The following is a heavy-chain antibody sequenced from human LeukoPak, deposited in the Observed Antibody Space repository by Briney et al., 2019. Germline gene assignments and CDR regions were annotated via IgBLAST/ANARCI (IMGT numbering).Heavy chain of an antibody. CDR3: ASSSGYYYPVDY. V-gene: IGHV3-30*03. CDR1: GFTFSNYG. CDR2: ISYDGSNK. Sequence: GGSLRLSCAASGFTFSNYGMHWVRQTPGKGLEWVAVISYDGSNKYYADSVKGRFTISRDNSKNTLYLQMNSLRAEDTAVYYCASSSGYYYPVDYWGQGTLVTVSS. D-gene: IGHD3-22*01. J-gene: IGHJ4*02.